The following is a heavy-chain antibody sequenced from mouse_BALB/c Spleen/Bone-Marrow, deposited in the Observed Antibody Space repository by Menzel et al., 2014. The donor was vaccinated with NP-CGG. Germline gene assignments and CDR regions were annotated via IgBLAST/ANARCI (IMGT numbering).Heavy chain of an antibody. CDR3: ARSNWDYSMDY. J-gene: IGHJ4*01. Sequence: EVQLQEPGGGLVQPGGSRKLSCAASGFTFSDYGMAWVRQAPGKGPEWIAFISNLAYSIYYADTVTGRFTISRENAKNTLYLEVSSLRSEDTATYYCARSNWDYSMDYWGQGTSVTVSS. CDR1: GFTFSDYG. CDR2: ISNLAYSI. D-gene: IGHD4-1*01. V-gene: IGHV5-15*02.